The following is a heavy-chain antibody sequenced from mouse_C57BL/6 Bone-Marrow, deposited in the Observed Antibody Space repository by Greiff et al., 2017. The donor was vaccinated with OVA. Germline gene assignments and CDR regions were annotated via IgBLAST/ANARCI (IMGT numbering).Heavy chain of an antibody. J-gene: IGHJ3*01. CDR3: AREVLFAY. Sequence: EVQRVESRGGLVKPGGSLKLSCAASGFTFSSYAMSWVRQTPEKRLEWVATISDGGSYTYYPDNVKGRFTISRDNAKNNLYLQMSHLKSEDTAMYYCAREVLFAYWGQGTLVTVSA. V-gene: IGHV5-4*01. CDR2: ISDGGSYT. CDR1: GFTFSSYA.